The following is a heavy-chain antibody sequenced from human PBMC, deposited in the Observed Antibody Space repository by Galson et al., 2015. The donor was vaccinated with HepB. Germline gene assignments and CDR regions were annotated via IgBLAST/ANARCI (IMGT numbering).Heavy chain of an antibody. CDR3: MSTPVTTDY. CDR2: IRSKAKNYAT. V-gene: IGHV3-73*01. D-gene: IGHD4-17*01. J-gene: IGHJ4*02. Sequence: SLRLSCAASGFNFSASAMHWVRHSSGKGLEWVGRIRSKAKNYATAYDASVKGRFTISRDDSKNAAYLQMNRLKTEDTAVYYCMSTPVTTDYWGQGTLVTVSS. CDR1: GFNFSASA.